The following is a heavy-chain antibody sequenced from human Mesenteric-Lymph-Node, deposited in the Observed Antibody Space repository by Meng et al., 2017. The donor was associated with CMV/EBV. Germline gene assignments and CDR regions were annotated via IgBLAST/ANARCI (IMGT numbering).Heavy chain of an antibody. CDR3: ARGLKTYYDILTHTEGYYYGMDV. CDR1: GFTFSSYD. V-gene: IGHV3-13*01. D-gene: IGHD3-9*01. Sequence: GESLKISCAASGFTFSSYDMHWVRQATGKGLEWVSAIGTAGDTYYPGSVKGRFTISRENAKNSLYLQMNSLRAGDTVVYYCARGLKTYYDILTHTEGYYYGMDVWGQGTTVTVSS. J-gene: IGHJ6*02. CDR2: IGTAGDT.